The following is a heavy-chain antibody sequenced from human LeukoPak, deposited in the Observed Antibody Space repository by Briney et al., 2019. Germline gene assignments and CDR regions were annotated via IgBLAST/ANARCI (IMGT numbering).Heavy chain of an antibody. CDR1: GYTFTSYG. D-gene: IGHD3-16*02. CDR3: ARDIGGLGELSLGY. J-gene: IGHJ4*02. Sequence: ASVKVSCKASGYTFTSYGISWVRQAPGQGLEWMGWISAYNGNTNYAQKPQGRVTMTTDTSTSTAYMELRSLRSDDTAVYYCARDIGGLGELSLGYWGQGTLVTVSS. V-gene: IGHV1-18*01. CDR2: ISAYNGNT.